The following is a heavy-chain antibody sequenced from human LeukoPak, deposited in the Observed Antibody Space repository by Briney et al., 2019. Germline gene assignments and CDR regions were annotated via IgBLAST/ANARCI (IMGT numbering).Heavy chain of an antibody. V-gene: IGHV3-74*01. CDR2: INGDGSTT. D-gene: IGHD6-19*01. CDR1: GFTFSGFW. J-gene: IGHJ6*02. CDR3: ARGVIAVAGSPFDYYGMDV. Sequence: GGSLRLSCAASGFTFSGFWMHWVRQAPGKGLVWVSRINGDGSTTNYADSVKGRFTISRDNAKNSLYLQVNSLRAEDTAVYYCARGVIAVAGSPFDYYGMDVWGQGTTVTVSS.